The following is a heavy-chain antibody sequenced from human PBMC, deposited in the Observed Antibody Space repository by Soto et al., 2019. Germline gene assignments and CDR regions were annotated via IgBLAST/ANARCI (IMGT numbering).Heavy chain of an antibody. CDR1: GFTFSNAW. J-gene: IGHJ6*02. Sequence: EVQLVESGGGLVKPGGSLRLSCAASGFTFSNAWMNWVRQAPGKGLEWVGRIKSKTDGGTTDYAAPVKGRFTISRDDSKNTLYLQMNSLKTEDTAVYYCTTLPQLRMGYYGMDVWGQGTTVTVSS. V-gene: IGHV3-15*07. CDR2: IKSKTDGGTT. D-gene: IGHD1-1*01. CDR3: TTLPQLRMGYYGMDV.